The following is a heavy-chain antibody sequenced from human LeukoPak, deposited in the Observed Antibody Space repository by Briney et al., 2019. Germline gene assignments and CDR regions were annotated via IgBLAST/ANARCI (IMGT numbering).Heavy chain of an antibody. J-gene: IGHJ5*02. Sequence: GRSLRLSCAASGFTFSSYGMHWVRQAPGKGLEWVAVISYDGSNKYYADSVKGRFTISRGNSTNTLYLQMNSLRAEDTAVYYCAKPGIAAASTSPNWFDPWGQGTLVTVSS. CDR3: AKPGIAAASTSPNWFDP. CDR2: ISYDGSNK. D-gene: IGHD6-13*01. CDR1: GFTFSSYG. V-gene: IGHV3-30*18.